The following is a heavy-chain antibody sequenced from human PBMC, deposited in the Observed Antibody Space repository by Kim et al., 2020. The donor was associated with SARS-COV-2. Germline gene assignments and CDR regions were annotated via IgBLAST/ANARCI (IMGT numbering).Heavy chain of an antibody. D-gene: IGHD2-2*01. V-gene: IGHV4-34*01. J-gene: IGHJ6*02. CDR2: INHSGST. Sequence: SETLSLTCAVYGGSFSGYYWSWIRQPPGKGLEWIGEINHSGSTNYNPSLKSRVTISVDTSKNQFSLKLSSVTAADTAVYYCARGGVVVVPAAMWHYYYYGRDVWGQGTTVTVSS. CDR3: ARGGVVVVPAAMWHYYYYGRDV. CDR1: GGSFSGYY.